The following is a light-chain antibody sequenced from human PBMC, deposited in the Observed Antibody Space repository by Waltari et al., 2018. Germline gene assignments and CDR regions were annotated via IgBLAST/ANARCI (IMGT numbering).Light chain of an antibody. CDR1: SSHIGAGYD. Sequence: QSVLTQPPSVSGAPGQRVTLSCTGRSSHIGAGYDVRWYQQLPGTAPKLLIYGNSNRPSGVPDRFSGSKSGTSASLAITGLQAEDEADYYCQSYDSSLSGWVFGGGTKLTVL. J-gene: IGLJ3*02. V-gene: IGLV1-40*01. CDR2: GNS. CDR3: QSYDSSLSGWV.